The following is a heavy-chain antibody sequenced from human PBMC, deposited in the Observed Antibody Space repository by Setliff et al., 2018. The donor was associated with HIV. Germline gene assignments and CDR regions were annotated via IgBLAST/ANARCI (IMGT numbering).Heavy chain of an antibody. CDR1: GDSISSYY. D-gene: IGHD2-8*01. CDR2: SHYTGSS. V-gene: IGHV4-59*01. Sequence: SETLSLTCTVSGDSISSYYWTWIRQPPGKGLEWIGYSHYTGSSNYNPSLKSRVTISVDTSKNHFSLRPSSVTAADTALYYCARVTNFLPKDPSMVTDAFDVWGQGTMVTVSS. CDR3: ARVTNFLPKDPSMVTDAFDV. J-gene: IGHJ3*01.